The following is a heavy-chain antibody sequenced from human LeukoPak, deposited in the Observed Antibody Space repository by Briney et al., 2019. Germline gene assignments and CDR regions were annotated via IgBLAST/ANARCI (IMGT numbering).Heavy chain of an antibody. CDR2: INHSAST. Sequence: SPTQSPSQAVYCGSFSGYYWSWIRQPRRNRLEWIGEINHSASTNYNPSLKSRATTSAETSKNRFCLKRGSESAADTAFYYCVIHGGLGFGEAVAFDYCGEGTLVTVSS. J-gene: IGHJ4*02. D-gene: IGHD3-10*01. V-gene: IGHV4-34*01. CDR3: VIHGGLGFGEAVAFDY. CDR1: CGSFSGYY.